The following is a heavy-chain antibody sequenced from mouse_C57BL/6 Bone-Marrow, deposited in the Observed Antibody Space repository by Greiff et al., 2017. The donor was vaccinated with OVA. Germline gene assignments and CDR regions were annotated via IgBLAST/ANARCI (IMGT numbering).Heavy chain of an antibody. V-gene: IGHV1-42*01. CDR3: SRRIYYGSSPAWFAY. CDR2: IHPSTGGT. CDR1: GYSFTGYY. J-gene: IGHJ3*01. Sequence: EVQLQQSGPELVKPGASVKISCKASGYSFTGYYMNWVKQSPEKSLEWIGEIHPSTGGTTYNQKFKAKATLTVDKSSSTAYMQLKNLTSEDSAVYYCSRRIYYGSSPAWFAYWGQGTLVTVSA. D-gene: IGHD1-1*01.